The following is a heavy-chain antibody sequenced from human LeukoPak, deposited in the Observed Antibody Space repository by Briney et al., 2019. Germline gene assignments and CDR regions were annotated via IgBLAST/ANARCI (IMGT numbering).Heavy chain of an antibody. D-gene: IGHD4/OR15-4a*01. CDR3: AREGRMSMGIEY. J-gene: IGHJ4*02. Sequence: SETLSLTCAVYGGSLSGYYWSWIRKSPGKGLEWIGEINHGGSTNYNPSLKSRATTSVDTSKNHFSLRLSSVTGADMAVYFCAREGRMSMGIEYWGQGTLVTVSS. CDR1: GGSLSGYY. CDR2: INHGGST. V-gene: IGHV4-34*01.